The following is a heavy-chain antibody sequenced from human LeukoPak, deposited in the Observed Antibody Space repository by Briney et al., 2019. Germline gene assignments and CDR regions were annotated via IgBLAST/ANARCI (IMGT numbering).Heavy chain of an antibody. Sequence: RASVKVSCKASGYTFTSYDINWVRQATGQGLEWMGWMNPNSGNTGYAQKLQGRVTMTRNTSISTAYMELSSLRSEDTAVYYCARPASSGYVGDDYWGQGTLVTVSS. CDR1: GYTFTSYD. V-gene: IGHV1-8*01. D-gene: IGHD3-22*01. J-gene: IGHJ4*02. CDR2: MNPNSGNT. CDR3: ARPASSGYVGDDY.